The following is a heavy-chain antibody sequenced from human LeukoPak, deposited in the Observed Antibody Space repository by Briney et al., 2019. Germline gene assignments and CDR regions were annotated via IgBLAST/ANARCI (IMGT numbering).Heavy chain of an antibody. J-gene: IGHJ4*02. V-gene: IGHV4-59*11. Sequence: SETLSLTCTVSGGSISSHYWSWIRQPPGKGLEWIGSLWSGTTTYYNPSLTSRVTIAVDTSKSQFSLILPSVTAADTAVYYCARGRRGNYFQDYWGQGTLVTVSS. D-gene: IGHD1-26*01. CDR3: ARGRRGNYFQDY. CDR1: GGSISSHY. CDR2: LWSGTTT.